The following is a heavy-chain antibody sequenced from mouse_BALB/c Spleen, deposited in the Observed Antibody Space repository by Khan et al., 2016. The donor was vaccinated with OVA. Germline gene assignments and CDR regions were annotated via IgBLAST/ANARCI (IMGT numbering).Heavy chain of an antibody. D-gene: IGHD6-1*01. Sequence: EVQLVESGGGLVQPGGSLELSCAASGFAFSSYWMCWVRQAPGKGLDWIAEISTDRTTINYTQSVKDKFIISRDNAKNTLYLQMSRLRSEDTAMFVCVRRSRYVCHWTIARDCWGQETSVTVS. CDR1: GFAFSSYW. CDR2: ISTDRTTI. J-gene: IGHJ4*01. CDR3: VRRSRYVCHWTIARDC. V-gene: IGHV4-1*02.